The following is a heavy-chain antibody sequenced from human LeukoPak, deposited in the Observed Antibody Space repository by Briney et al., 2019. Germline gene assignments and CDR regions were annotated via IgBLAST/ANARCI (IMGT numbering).Heavy chain of an antibody. Sequence: PGGSLRLSCAVSGFAFGSEAMSWVRQSPARGLEWVASISPGGGTTYYADYVKGRFTISRDNSKNSLFVQMNSLRAEDTAVYYCATEQLALWGQGTLVTVSS. CDR1: GFAFGSEA. D-gene: IGHD6-13*01. CDR2: ISPGGGTT. V-gene: IGHV3-23*01. CDR3: ATEQLAL. J-gene: IGHJ4*02.